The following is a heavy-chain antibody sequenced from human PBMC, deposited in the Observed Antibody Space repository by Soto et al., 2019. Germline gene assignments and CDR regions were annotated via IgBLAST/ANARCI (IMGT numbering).Heavy chain of an antibody. CDR1: GGSISSYY. D-gene: IGHD2-15*01. V-gene: IGHV4-59*01. CDR3: ARDHWSGGRPNWFDP. J-gene: IGHJ5*02. CDR2: IYYSGGT. Sequence: PSETLSLTCTVSGGSISSYYWSWIRQPPGKGLEWIGYIYYSGGTNYNPSLKSRVTISVDTSKNQFSLKLSSVTAADTAVYYCARDHWSGGRPNWFDPWGQGTLVTVSS.